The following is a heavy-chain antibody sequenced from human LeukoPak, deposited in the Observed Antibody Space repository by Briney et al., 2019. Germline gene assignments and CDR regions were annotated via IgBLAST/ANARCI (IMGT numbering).Heavy chain of an antibody. CDR1: GASISSYY. J-gene: IGHJ4*02. Sequence: SGTLSLTCTVSGASISSYYWSWIRQPPGKGLERICYIFYYGSTNYNPSLKSRVTISVDTSKNQFSLKLKSVTAADTAVYYCARGRGDFIIFDYWGQGTLVTVSS. D-gene: IGHD3-16*01. V-gene: IGHV4-59*01. CDR3: ARGRGDFIIFDY. CDR2: IFYYGST.